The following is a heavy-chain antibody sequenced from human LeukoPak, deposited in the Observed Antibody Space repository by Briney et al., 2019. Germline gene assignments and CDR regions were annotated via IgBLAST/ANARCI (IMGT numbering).Heavy chain of an antibody. J-gene: IGHJ4*02. V-gene: IGHV3-23*01. CDR3: AKDPRRGYSYTYFDY. CDR1: GFTFSSYA. CDR2: ISGSGGST. D-gene: IGHD5-18*01. Sequence: GGSLRLSCAASGFTFSSYAMSWVRQAPGKGLEWVSAISGSGGSTYYADSVKGRLTISRDNSKNTLYLQMNSLRAEDTAVYYCAKDPRRGYSYTYFDYWGQGTLVTVSS.